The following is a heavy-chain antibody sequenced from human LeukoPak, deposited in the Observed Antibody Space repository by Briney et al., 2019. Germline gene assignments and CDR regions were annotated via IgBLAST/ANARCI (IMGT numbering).Heavy chain of an antibody. V-gene: IGHV1-69*04. CDR2: IIPIFGIA. J-gene: IGHJ5*02. Sequence: SVTVSCKASGGTFSSYAISWVRQAPGQGLEWMGRIIPIFGIANYAQKFQGRVTITADKSTSTAYMELSSLRSEDTAVYYCARVSDLDYYDSSGPNWFDRWGQGTLVTVSS. D-gene: IGHD3-22*01. CDR1: GGTFSSYA. CDR3: ARVSDLDYYDSSGPNWFDR.